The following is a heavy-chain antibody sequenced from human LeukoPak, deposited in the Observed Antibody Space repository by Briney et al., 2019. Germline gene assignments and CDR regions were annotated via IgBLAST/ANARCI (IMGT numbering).Heavy chain of an antibody. CDR3: ARERAVTTYYYFDY. V-gene: IGHV4-39*07. Sequence: PSETLSLTCTVSGGSISSSSYYWGWIRQPPGKGLEWIGSIYYSGSTYYNPSLKSRVTMSVDTSKNQFSLNLRSVTPEDTAVYYCARERAVTTYYYFDYWGQGTLVTVSS. D-gene: IGHD4-17*01. CDR1: GGSISSSSYY. J-gene: IGHJ4*02. CDR2: IYYSGST.